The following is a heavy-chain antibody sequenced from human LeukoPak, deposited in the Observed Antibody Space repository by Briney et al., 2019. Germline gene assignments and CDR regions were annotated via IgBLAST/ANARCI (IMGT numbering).Heavy chain of an antibody. CDR3: ARDKGGYNYEYYFDS. J-gene: IGHJ4*02. CDR2: ISTGSSYK. D-gene: IGHD5-18*01. V-gene: IGHV3-21*01. Sequence: PGGSLRPSCAASGFTFSSYSMNWVRQAPGKGLEWVASISTGSSYKYYAELVMGRFTISRDNAENSLYLQMNSLRAEHTAVYFCARDKGGYNYEYYFDSWGQGALVTVSS. CDR1: GFTFSSYS.